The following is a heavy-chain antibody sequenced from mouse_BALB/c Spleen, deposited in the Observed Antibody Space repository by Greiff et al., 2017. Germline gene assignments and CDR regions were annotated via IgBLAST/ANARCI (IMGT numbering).Heavy chain of an antibody. Sequence: VQLKESGPELVKPGASVKISCKASGYTFTDYNMHWVKQSHGKSLEWIGYIYPYNGGTGYNQKFKSKATLTVDNSSSTAYMELRSLTSEDSAVYYCARSLYAPYYFDYWGQGTTLTVSS. V-gene: IGHV1S29*02. CDR1: GYTFTDYN. CDR3: ARSLYAPYYFDY. J-gene: IGHJ2*01. CDR2: IYPYNGGT. D-gene: IGHD1-1*01.